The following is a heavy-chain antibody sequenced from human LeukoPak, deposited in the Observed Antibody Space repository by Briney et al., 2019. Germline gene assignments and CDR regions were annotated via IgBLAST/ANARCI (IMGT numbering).Heavy chain of an antibody. CDR2: IYHSGST. Sequence: SETLSLTCTVSGGSIIRTDYYWGWIRQPPGKGLEWIGSIYHSGSTYYNPSLESRVSVSVDTSKSQFSLKLSSVTAADTAVYYCARSPHPYCSSTSCYDHYWGQGTLVTVSS. J-gene: IGHJ4*02. V-gene: IGHV4-39*07. CDR3: ARSPHPYCSSTSCYDHY. D-gene: IGHD2-2*01. CDR1: GGSIIRTDYY.